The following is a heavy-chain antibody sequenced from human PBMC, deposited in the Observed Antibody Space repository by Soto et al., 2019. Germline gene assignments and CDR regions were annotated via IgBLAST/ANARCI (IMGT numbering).Heavy chain of an antibody. J-gene: IGHJ4*02. D-gene: IGHD3-10*01. CDR1: GCTFTSYA. Sequence: ASVKVSCKASGCTFTSYAISWVRQAPGQGLEWMGIINPSCGSTSYAQKFQGRVTMTRDTSTSTVYMEPSSLRSEDTAVYYCARDYMVRGVIILPFDYWGQGTLVTVSS. CDR3: ARDYMVRGVIILPFDY. CDR2: INPSCGST. V-gene: IGHV1-46*01.